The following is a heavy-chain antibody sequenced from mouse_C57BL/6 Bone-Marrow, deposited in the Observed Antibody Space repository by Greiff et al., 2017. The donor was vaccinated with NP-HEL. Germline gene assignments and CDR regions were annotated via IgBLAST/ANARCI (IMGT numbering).Heavy chain of an antibody. V-gene: IGHV5-6*01. D-gene: IGHD3-3*01. CDR3: ARVLGEAY. J-gene: IGHJ3*01. CDR2: ISSGGSYT. Sequence: EVKLVESGGDLVKPGGSLKLSCAASGFTFSSYGMSWVRQTPDKRLEWVATISSGGSYTYYPDSVKGRFTISRDNAKNTLYLQMSSLKSEETAMYYCARVLGEAYWGQGTLVTVSA. CDR1: GFTFSSYG.